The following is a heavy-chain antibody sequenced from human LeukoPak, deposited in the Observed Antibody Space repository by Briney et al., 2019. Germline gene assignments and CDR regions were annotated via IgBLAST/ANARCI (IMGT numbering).Heavy chain of an antibody. CDR3: ARVPPYYYDSSGYPHYYYYYMDV. D-gene: IGHD3-22*01. V-gene: IGHV3-48*03. CDR2: ISSSGSTI. Sequence: GGSLRLSCAASGFTFSSYEMNWVRQTPGKGLEWVSYISSSGSTIYYADSVKGRFTISRDNAKNSLYLQMNSLRAEDTAVYYCARVPPYYYDSSGYPHYYYYYMDVWGKGTTVTISS. J-gene: IGHJ6*03. CDR1: GFTFSSYE.